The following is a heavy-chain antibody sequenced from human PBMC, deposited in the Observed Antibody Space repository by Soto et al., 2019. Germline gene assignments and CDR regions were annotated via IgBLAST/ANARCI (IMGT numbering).Heavy chain of an antibody. V-gene: IGHV1-2*02. CDR2: INPKSGAT. J-gene: IGHJ6*02. CDR3: AREFGPIPAASAMYGMDV. CDR1: GYNFIGYY. D-gene: IGHD3-16*01. Sequence: QAQLVQSGAEVKKPGASVKVSCQASGYNFIGYYVFWVRKAPGQGLEWMGWINPKSGATKYAEKFQGTASMTRDTSISTAYIDLSGMRFDDRAVYYCAREFGPIPAASAMYGMDVWGQGTTVSVSS.